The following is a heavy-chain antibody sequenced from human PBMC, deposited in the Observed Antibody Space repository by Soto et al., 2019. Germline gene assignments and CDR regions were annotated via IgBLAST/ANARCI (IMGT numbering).Heavy chain of an antibody. CDR1: GYTFTSYY. Sequence: ASVKVSCKASGYTFTSYYMHWVRQAPGQGLEWMGIINPSGGSTSYAQKFQGRVTTTRDTSTSTVYMELSSLRSEDTAVYYCARGRIVVVPAAISLADFDIWGQGTMVTVAS. V-gene: IGHV1-46*01. CDR2: INPSGGST. J-gene: IGHJ3*02. CDR3: ARGRIVVVPAAISLADFDI. D-gene: IGHD2-2*02.